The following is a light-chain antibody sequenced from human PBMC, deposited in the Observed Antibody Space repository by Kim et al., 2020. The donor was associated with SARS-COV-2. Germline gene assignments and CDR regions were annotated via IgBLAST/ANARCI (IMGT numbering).Light chain of an antibody. CDR2: EKN. V-gene: IGLV3-19*01. CDR3: NSRESGVNHVV. J-gene: IGLJ3*02. Sequence: ALGQTVRITCQGDSLRSDYASWYKQKPGQAPVLVIYEKNNRPSGIPDRFSGSSSGNTDSLTITGAQAEDEADYYCNSRESGVNHVVFGGGTQLTVL. CDR1: SLRSDY.